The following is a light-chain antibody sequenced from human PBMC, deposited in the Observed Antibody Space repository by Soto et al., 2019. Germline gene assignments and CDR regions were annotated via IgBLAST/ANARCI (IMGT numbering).Light chain of an antibody. CDR1: QSVRTW. CDR2: KAT. V-gene: IGKV1-5*03. Sequence: DIQMTQSPSTLSASVGDRVTITCRASQSVRTWLAWFQQKPGKAPKLLIYKATTLESGVPSRFSGSGSETEFTLTISSLQPDDFATYYCQQYHIYSWTFGQGTKVDIK. CDR3: QQYHIYSWT. J-gene: IGKJ1*01.